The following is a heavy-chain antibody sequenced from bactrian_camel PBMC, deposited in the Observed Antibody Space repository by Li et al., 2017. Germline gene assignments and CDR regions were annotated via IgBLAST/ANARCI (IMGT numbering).Heavy chain of an antibody. D-gene: IGHD4*01. CDR3: ATDISFDLEGCLLLAAEVRY. CDR1: AYAYSRRC. J-gene: IGHJ4*01. Sequence: QLVESGGGSVQAGGSLTLSCTASAYAYSRRCMGWFRQSPGKGRGGVATLDKDGATTYADSVQGRFTISKDNTKNTLSLQMNSLQPEDTGIYYCATDISFDLEGCLLLAAEVRYWGQGTQVTVS. CDR2: LDKDGATT. V-gene: IGHV3S31*01.